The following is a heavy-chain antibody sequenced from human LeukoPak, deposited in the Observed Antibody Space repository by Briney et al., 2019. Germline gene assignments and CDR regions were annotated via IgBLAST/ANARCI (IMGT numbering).Heavy chain of an antibody. Sequence: PGRSLSLSCAASGFTFSSYWMSWVRQPQGKGLEWVANIKQDGSEKYYVDSVKGRLTISRDNAKNSLYLQMNSLRAEDTAVYYCARVLAIGYVGNSFDYWGQGTLVTVAS. CDR2: IKQDGSEK. D-gene: IGHD4-23*01. V-gene: IGHV3-7*01. J-gene: IGHJ4*02. CDR1: GFTFSSYW. CDR3: ARVLAIGYVGNSFDY.